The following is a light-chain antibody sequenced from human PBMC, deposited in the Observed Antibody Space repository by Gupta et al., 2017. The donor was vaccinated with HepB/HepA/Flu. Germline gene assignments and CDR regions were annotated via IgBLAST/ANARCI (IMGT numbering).Light chain of an antibody. CDR3: AAWDDSLNGPV. CDR2: ASS. CDR1: RSNIGRNT. V-gene: IGLV1-44*01. Sequence: QSVLTQPPSVSGTPGQRVTISCSGRRSNIGRNTLNWYQHLPGAAPKLLIYASSQRPSGVPDRFSGSTSGTSASLAINGLQSEDEGDYYCAAWDDSLNGPVFGGGTKLTVL. J-gene: IGLJ2*01.